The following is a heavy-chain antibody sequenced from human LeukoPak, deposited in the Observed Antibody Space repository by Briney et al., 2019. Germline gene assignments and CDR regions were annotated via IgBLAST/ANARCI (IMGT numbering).Heavy chain of an antibody. CDR3: TRVRGNSCWFVFDY. Sequence: GRSLRLSCTASGFTFGDYAMSWFRQAPGKGLEWVGFIRSKAYGGTTEYAASVKGRFTISRDDSKSIAYLQMNSLKTEDTAVYYCTRVRGNSCWFVFDYWGQGTLVTVSS. CDR1: GFTFGDYA. J-gene: IGHJ4*02. V-gene: IGHV3-49*03. CDR2: IRSKAYGGTT. D-gene: IGHD6-19*01.